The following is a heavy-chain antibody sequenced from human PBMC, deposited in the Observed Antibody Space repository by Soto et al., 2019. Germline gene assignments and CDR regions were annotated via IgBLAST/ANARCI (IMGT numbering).Heavy chain of an antibody. CDR1: GGSFSSGDYY. D-gene: IGHD4-17*01. Sequence: QVQLQESGPGVVKPSQTLSLTCTVSGGSFSSGDYYWSWVRQPPGKGLEWIGYLYYTGSTFNNPSLQNRVSTSIDTSKNQCAMKLSSVTAAYTAVYYGARIPFGDEPSYYYYGMDVWGQGTTVTVSS. V-gene: IGHV4-30-4*01. CDR2: LYYTGST. J-gene: IGHJ6*02. CDR3: ARIPFGDEPSYYYYGMDV.